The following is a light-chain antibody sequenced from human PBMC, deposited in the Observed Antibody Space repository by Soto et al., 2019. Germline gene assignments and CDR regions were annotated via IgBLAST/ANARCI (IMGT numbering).Light chain of an antibody. CDR3: NSYVACRNV. V-gene: IGLV2-14*01. CDR1: SSDVGNYIF. Sequence: QSVLTQPASVSGSPGQSITISCTGTSSDVGNYIFVSWYRQHPGKAPKLMIYDINKRPSGVSNRFSGSKSGNTASLTVSGLQTEEEADYYRNSYVACRNVFGTGTKATV. J-gene: IGLJ1*01. CDR2: DIN.